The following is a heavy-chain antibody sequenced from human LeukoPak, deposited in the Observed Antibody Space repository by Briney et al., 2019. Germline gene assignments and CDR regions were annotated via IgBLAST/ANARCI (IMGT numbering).Heavy chain of an antibody. D-gene: IGHD1-26*01. Sequence: GGSLRLSCATSGFTFDKYGIHWVRQAPGKGLERVAVIWHDGSRTHYADSLKGRFTISRDNSKDTAFLQMNSLTVEDTATYYFAGAISKGAGIDSWGQGTLVTVSS. CDR2: IWHDGSRT. CDR3: AGAISKGAGIDS. V-gene: IGHV3-33*03. J-gene: IGHJ4*02. CDR1: GFTFDKYG.